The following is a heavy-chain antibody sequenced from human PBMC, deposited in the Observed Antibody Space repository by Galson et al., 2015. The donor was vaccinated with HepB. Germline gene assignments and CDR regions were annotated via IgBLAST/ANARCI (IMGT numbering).Heavy chain of an antibody. J-gene: IGHJ3*02. CDR2: IWYDGSNK. Sequence: LRLSCAASGFTFSSYGMHWVRQAPGKGLEWVAVIWYDGSNKYYADSVKGRFTISRDNSKNTLYLQMNSLRAEDTAVYYCARDPQVSITMIVVVDDAFDIWGQGTMVTVSS. CDR3: ARDPQVSITMIVVVDDAFDI. CDR1: GFTFSSYG. V-gene: IGHV3-33*01. D-gene: IGHD3-22*01.